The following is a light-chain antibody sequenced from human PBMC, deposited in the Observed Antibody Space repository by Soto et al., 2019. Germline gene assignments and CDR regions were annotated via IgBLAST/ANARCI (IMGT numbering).Light chain of an antibody. CDR3: AAWDDSLNGSYV. CDR2: SNN. CDR1: SSNIGSNS. Sequence: SVLTQPPSASGTPGQRVTISCSGSSSNIGSNSVTWYQQLPGTAPTLLIFSNNQRPSGVPDRFSGSKSGTSASLAISGLQSEDEADYYCAAWDDSLNGSYVFGTGTKVTVL. J-gene: IGLJ1*01. V-gene: IGLV1-44*01.